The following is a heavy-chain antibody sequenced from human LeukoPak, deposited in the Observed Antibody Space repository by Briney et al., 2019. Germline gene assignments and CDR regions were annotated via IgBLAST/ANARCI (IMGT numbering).Heavy chain of an antibody. V-gene: IGHV1-2*02. CDR1: GYTFTSYA. J-gene: IGHJ4*02. Sequence: ASVKVSCKASGYTFTSYAMNWVRQAPGQGLEWMGWINPNSGGTNYAQKFQGRVTMTRDTSISTAYMELSRLRSDDTAVYYCARDYWGAAAGNFDYWGQGTLVTVSS. CDR3: ARDYWGAAAGNFDY. CDR2: INPNSGGT. D-gene: IGHD6-13*01.